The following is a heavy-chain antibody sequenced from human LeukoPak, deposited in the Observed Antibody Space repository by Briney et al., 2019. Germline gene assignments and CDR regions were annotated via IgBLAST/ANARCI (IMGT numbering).Heavy chain of an antibody. D-gene: IGHD4-11*01. Sequence: PGGSLRLSCAASGFSFSDYYMSWIRQAPGKGLEWVSGISGSGTTTYYADSVKGRFTISRDNSKNTQHLQMNSLRAEDTAVYYCAKIIYSNYGYFDYWGQGILVTVSS. CDR2: ISGSGTTT. V-gene: IGHV3-23*01. CDR3: AKIIYSNYGYFDY. J-gene: IGHJ4*02. CDR1: GFSFSDYY.